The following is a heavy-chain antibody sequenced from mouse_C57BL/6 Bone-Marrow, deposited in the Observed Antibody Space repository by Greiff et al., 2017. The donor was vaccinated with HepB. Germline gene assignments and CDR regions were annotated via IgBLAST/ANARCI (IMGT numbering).Heavy chain of an antibody. CDR3: ARVLCLLWFAY. CDR1: GYTFTSYG. Sequence: QVQLKESGAELARPGASVKLSCKASGYTFTSYGISWVKQRTGQGLEWIGEVYPRSGNNYYNEKFKGEATLTADQSSSTAYMELRILTSEDSAVYFCARVLCLLWFAYWGQGTLVTVSA. V-gene: IGHV1-81*01. CDR2: VYPRSGNN. D-gene: IGHD2-3*01. J-gene: IGHJ3*01.